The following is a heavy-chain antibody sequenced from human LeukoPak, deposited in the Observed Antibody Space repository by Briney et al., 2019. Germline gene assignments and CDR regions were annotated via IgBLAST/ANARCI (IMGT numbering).Heavy chain of an antibody. CDR3: ARDAAAAGTPLGKEARMDA. V-gene: IGHV4-4*07. Sequence: PSETLSLTCTVSGGSISSYYWSWIRQPAGKGLEWIGRIYTSGGTNYNPSLKSRVTMSVDTSKNQFSLKLSSVTAADTAVYYCARDAAAAGTPLGKEARMDAWGQGTTVTVSS. CDR1: GGSISSYY. CDR2: IYTSGGT. J-gene: IGHJ6*02. D-gene: IGHD6-13*01.